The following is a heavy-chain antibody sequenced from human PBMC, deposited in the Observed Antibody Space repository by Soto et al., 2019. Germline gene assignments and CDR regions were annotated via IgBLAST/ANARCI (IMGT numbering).Heavy chain of an antibody. CDR1: GGSISSYY. Sequence: PSEILSLTCTVSGGSISSYYWSWIRQPPGKGLEWIGYIYYSGSTNYNPSLKSRVTISVDTSKNQFSLKLSSVTAADTAVYYCGRHRQITIFGVVITHNWFDPWGQGTLVTVSS. V-gene: IGHV4-59*08. J-gene: IGHJ5*02. CDR3: GRHRQITIFGVVITHNWFDP. CDR2: IYYSGST. D-gene: IGHD3-3*01.